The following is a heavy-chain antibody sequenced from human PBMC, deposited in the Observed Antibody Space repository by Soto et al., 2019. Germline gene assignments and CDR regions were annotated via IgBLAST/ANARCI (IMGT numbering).Heavy chain of an antibody. Sequence: GEFLKISCEGSGFSFSKYTVGWVRQIPGKGLEWMGIIHPGDSDTRYSPSFQGQVTISADKSISTAYLQCSSLKASDTAMYYCSLSFGAFDYSNTGMKVWGQGPRFT. V-gene: IGHV5-51*01. CDR3: SLSFGAFDYSNTGMKV. D-gene: IGHD3-9*01. CDR1: GFSFSKYT. CDR2: IHPGDSDT. J-gene: IGHJ3*01.